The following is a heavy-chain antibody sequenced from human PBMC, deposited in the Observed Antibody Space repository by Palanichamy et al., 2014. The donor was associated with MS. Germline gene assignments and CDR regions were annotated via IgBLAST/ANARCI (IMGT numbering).Heavy chain of an antibody. CDR2: IYYSGST. V-gene: IGHV4-39*01. CDR1: GGSISSSSYY. J-gene: IGHJ6*03. CDR3: ARQVRGSGWYGDYYYYMDV. D-gene: IGHD6-19*01. Sequence: QLQLQESGPGLVKPSETLSLTCTVSGGSISSSSYYWGWIRQPPGKGLEWIGSIYYSGSTYYNPSLKSRVTISVDTSKNQFSLKLSSVTAADTAVYYCARQVRGSGWYGDYYYYMDVWGKGTTVTVSS.